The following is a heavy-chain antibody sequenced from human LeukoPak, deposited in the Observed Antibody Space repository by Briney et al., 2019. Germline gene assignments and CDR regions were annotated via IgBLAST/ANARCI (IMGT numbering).Heavy chain of an antibody. D-gene: IGHD2-2*01. J-gene: IGHJ6*02. CDR1: GFTFSSYA. Sequence: GGSLRLSCAASGFTFSSYAMSWVRQAPGKGLEWVSAISGSGGSTYYADSVKGRFTISRDNSKNTLYLQMNSLRAEDTAVYYCATDIVVTYYYYGMDVWGQGTTVTVSS. CDR2: ISGSGGST. V-gene: IGHV3-23*01. CDR3: ATDIVVTYYYYGMDV.